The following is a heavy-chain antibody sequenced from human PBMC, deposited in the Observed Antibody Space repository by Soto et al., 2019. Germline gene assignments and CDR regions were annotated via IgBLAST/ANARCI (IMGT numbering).Heavy chain of an antibody. V-gene: IGHV3-9*01. CDR1: GFTFDDYA. CDR2: ITWNSGTI. CDR3: AKDIPSRVVVPAAQFYYYGMDV. J-gene: IGHJ6*02. D-gene: IGHD2-2*01. Sequence: GGSLSLSCASSGFTFDDYAMHWVRQAPGKGLEWVSGITWNSGTIVYADSVKGRFTISRDNAKNSLYLQMNSLRAEDTALYYCAKDIPSRVVVPAAQFYYYGMDVWGQGTTVTVSS.